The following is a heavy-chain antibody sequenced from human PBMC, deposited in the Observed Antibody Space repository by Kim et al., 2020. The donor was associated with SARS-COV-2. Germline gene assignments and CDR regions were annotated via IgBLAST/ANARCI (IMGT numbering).Heavy chain of an antibody. CDR3: AKDLTTVITPGWFDP. V-gene: IGHV4-59*01. Sequence: PSLKSRVTISVDRSKNQFSLKLSSVTAADTAVYYCAKDLTTVITPGWFDPWGPGTLVTVSS. J-gene: IGHJ5*02. D-gene: IGHD4-17*01.